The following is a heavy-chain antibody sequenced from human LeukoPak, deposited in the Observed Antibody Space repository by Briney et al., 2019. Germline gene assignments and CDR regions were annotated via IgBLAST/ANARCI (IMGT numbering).Heavy chain of an antibody. CDR3: AKDYEVYCSSTSCGISDV. Sequence: GGSLRLSCAASGFTFSSYSMNWVRQAPGKGLEWASSISSSSSYIYYADSLKGRFTISRDNSKNILYLQMDSLRAEDTAVYYCAKDYEVYCSSTSCGISDVWGKGTTVTVSS. D-gene: IGHD2-2*01. V-gene: IGHV3-21*04. J-gene: IGHJ6*04. CDR2: ISSSSSYI. CDR1: GFTFSSYS.